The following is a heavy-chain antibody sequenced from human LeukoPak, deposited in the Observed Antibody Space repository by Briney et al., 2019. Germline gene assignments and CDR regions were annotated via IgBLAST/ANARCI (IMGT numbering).Heavy chain of an antibody. J-gene: IGHJ4*02. Sequence: GGSLRLSSAASGFTFSSYAMSWVRQAPGKGLEWVSTISATGGSTYYADSLKGRFTVSRDNSKNTLYLQMNSLRAEDTAVHYCAKVSTDSRGYYQKWGQGTLVTVSS. V-gene: IGHV3-23*01. D-gene: IGHD3-22*01. CDR2: ISATGGST. CDR1: GFTFSSYA. CDR3: AKVSTDSRGYYQK.